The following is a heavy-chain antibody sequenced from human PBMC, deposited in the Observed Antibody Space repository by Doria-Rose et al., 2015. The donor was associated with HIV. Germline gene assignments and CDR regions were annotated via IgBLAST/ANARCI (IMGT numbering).Heavy chain of an antibody. CDR2: INPNSGGT. J-gene: IGHJ3*02. CDR3: ARSHPATPYAFDI. Sequence: KKPGASVKVSCKASGYTFTGYYMHWVRQAPGQGLEWMGWINPNSGGTNYAQKFQGRVTMTRDTSISTAYMELSRLRSDDTAVYYCARSHPATPYAFDIWGQGTMVTVSS. V-gene: IGHV1-2*02. CDR1: GYTFTGYY.